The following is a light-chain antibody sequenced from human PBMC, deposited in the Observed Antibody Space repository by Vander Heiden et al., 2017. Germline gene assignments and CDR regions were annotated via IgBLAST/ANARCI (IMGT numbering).Light chain of an antibody. CDR3: HQAYSFPPT. J-gene: IGKJ3*01. CDR2: AAS. Sequence: DIQMTQSQSSVYASVGDSVPITCRASQGMSSWLAEYQQKPVKAPNLLIYAASSLQSGVPSWFSGNGSGTYFTLTISSLQPDDFASYYCHQAYSFPPTFGPGTKVDIK. CDR1: QGMSSW. V-gene: IGKV1-12*01.